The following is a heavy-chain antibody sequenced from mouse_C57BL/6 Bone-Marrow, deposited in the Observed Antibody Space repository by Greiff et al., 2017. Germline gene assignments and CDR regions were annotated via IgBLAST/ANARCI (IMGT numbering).Heavy chain of an antibody. V-gene: IGHV1-64*01. CDR1: GYTFTSYW. J-gene: IGHJ4*01. Sequence: QVQLQQPGAELVKPGASVKLSCKASGYTFTSYWMHWVKQRPGQGLEWIGMIHPNSGSTNYNEKFKSKATLTVDKSSSTAYMQRSSLTSEDSAVYDYARRDRGYAMDYWGQGTSVTVSS. CDR2: IHPNSGST. CDR3: ARRDRGYAMDY.